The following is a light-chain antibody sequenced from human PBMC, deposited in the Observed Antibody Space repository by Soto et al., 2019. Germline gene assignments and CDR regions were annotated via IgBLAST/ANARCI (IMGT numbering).Light chain of an antibody. CDR2: GNS. J-gene: IGLJ1*01. CDR1: SSNIGAGYD. Sequence: QSVLTQPPSVSGAPGQRVTISCTGSSSNIGAGYDVHWYHQLPGTAPKLLIYGNSNRPSGVPDRFSGSKSGTSASLAITGLQAEDEADYYCQSSDSRGNYVFGTGTKVTVL. CDR3: QSSDSRGNYV. V-gene: IGLV1-40*01.